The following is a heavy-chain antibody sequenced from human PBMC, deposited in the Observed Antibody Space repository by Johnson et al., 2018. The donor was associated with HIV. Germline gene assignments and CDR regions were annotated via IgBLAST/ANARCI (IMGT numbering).Heavy chain of an antibody. CDR1: GFTFDDYG. CDR2: ISFDGGAI. D-gene: IGHD2-21*02. V-gene: IGHV3-30*18. J-gene: IGHJ3*02. Sequence: QVQLVESGGGVVRPGGSLRLSCAASGFTFDDYGMSWVRQAPGKGLKWVAVISFDGGAIYYADSVEGRFTISRDNSKNTLYLQMNSLRAEDTAVYYCAKVYCGGDCSFGGAAFNIWGQGTKVTISS. CDR3: AKVYCGGDCSFGGAAFNI.